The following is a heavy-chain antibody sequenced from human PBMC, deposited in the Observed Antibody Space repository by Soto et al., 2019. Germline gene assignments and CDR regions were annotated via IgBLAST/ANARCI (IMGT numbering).Heavy chain of an antibody. CDR3: ARLEGGYCSSTSCYGRFYFDY. CDR2: IYSVDSDT. D-gene: IGHD2-2*01. Sequence: EVQLVQSGAEVKKPGESLKISCKGSGYSFTNNWIGWVRQMPGKGLEWMGIIYSVDSDTRYSPSFQGQVTISADKSISTAYLQWSSLKASDTAMYYCARLEGGYCSSTSCYGRFYFDYWGQGTQVTVSS. J-gene: IGHJ4*02. CDR1: GYSFTNNW. V-gene: IGHV5-51*03.